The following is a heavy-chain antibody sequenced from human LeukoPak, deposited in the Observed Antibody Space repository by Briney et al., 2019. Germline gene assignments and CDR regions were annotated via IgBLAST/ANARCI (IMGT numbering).Heavy chain of an antibody. CDR2: ISYDGSNK. V-gene: IGHV3-30*03. CDR3: ARARGIAAAGWAYYYYMDV. J-gene: IGHJ6*03. Sequence: GGSLRLSCAASGFTFSSYGMHWVRQAPGKGLEWVAVISYDGSNKYYADSVKGRFTISRDNSKNTLYLQMNSLRAEDTAVYYCARARGIAAAGWAYYYYMDVWGKGTTVTISS. CDR1: GFTFSSYG. D-gene: IGHD6-13*01.